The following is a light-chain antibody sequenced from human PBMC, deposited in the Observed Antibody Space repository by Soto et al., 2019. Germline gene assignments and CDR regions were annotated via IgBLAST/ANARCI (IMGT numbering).Light chain of an antibody. CDR2: DAS. Sequence: EIVLTQSPATLSLSPGDRAILSCRASQSISSALAWYQQQPGQAPRLLIYDASDRATGIPARFSGSRSGTDFTITISSLEPEDFAVYYCQQRSDWLTFGGGTRVEIK. V-gene: IGKV3-11*01. J-gene: IGKJ4*01. CDR3: QQRSDWLT. CDR1: QSISSA.